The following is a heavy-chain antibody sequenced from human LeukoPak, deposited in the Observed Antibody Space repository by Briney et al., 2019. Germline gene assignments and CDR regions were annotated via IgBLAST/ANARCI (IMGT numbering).Heavy chain of an antibody. CDR3: AKSQWAIVLMVYAMDNWFDP. D-gene: IGHD2-8*01. J-gene: IGHJ5*02. CDR1: GFTFTDYW. CDR2: ISGSGGST. V-gene: IGHV3-23*01. Sequence: GGSLRLSCAASGFTFTDYWMSWVRQAPGKGLEGVSAISGSGGSTYYADSVKGRFTISRDNSKNTLYLQMNSLRAEDTAVYYCAKSQWAIVLMVYAMDNWFDPWGQGTLVTVSS.